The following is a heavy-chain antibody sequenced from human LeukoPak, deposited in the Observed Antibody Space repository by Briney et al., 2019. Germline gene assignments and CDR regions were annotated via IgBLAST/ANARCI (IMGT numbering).Heavy chain of an antibody. D-gene: IGHD3-3*01. CDR3: AKTSLSDPSGHYYYMDV. Sequence: PGGFLRLSCAASEFHFSTHGMNWVRQAPGKGLEWVSGISPSGDITYYADSVMGRFTISRDNRKSTVSLQMNNLRIEDTALYYCAKTSLSDPSGHYYYMDVWGKGTTVTVSS. CDR2: ISPSGDIT. CDR1: EFHFSTHG. J-gene: IGHJ6*03. V-gene: IGHV3-23*01.